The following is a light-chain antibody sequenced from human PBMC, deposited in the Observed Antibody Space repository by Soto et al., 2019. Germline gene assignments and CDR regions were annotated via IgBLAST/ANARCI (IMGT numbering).Light chain of an antibody. CDR2: DVS. CDR1: SSDVGGYNY. CDR3: CSYAGSSPVV. V-gene: IGLV2-11*01. J-gene: IGLJ2*01. Sequence: QSALTQPRSVSGSPGQSVTISCTGTSSDVGGYNYVSWYQQHPGKAPKLMIYDVSKWPSGVPDRFSGSKSDNTASLTISGLQAEDEADYYCCSYAGSSPVVFGGGTKVTVL.